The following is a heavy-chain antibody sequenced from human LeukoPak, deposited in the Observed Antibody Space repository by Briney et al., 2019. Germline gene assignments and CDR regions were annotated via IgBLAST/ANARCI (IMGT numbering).Heavy chain of an antibody. CDR3: ANTKGDCSGGSCYSGIFDY. D-gene: IGHD2-15*01. Sequence: SETLSLTCTVSGGSFSNYYWSWIRQPSGKGLEWIAYFSYSGSTKYSPSLKSRVAISGDTSKNQFSLQLSSVTAADTAVYYCANTKGDCSGGSCYSGIFDYWGQGILVTVSS. V-gene: IGHV4-59*01. CDR2: FSYSGST. CDR1: GGSFSNYY. J-gene: IGHJ4*02.